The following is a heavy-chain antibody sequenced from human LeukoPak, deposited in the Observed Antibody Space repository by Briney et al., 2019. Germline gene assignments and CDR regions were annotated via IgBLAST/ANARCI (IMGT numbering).Heavy chain of an antibody. CDR1: GFTFSSYG. CDR3: AKDRLGITVAGINY. V-gene: IGHV3-30*18. D-gene: IGHD6-19*01. Sequence: GGSLRLSCAASGFTFSSYGMHWVRQAPGKGLEWVTVISYDGTNKSYADSVKGRFTISRDNSKNTLFLQMNSLRAEDTAVYYCAKDRLGITVAGINYWGQGTLVTVSS. J-gene: IGHJ4*02. CDR2: ISYDGTNK.